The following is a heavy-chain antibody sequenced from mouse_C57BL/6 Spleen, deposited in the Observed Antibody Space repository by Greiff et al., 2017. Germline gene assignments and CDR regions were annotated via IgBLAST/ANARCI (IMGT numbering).Heavy chain of an antibody. D-gene: IGHD1-2*01. CDR3: ARYNSPTAPHFDY. CDR2: IRNKANGYTT. CDR1: GFTFTDYY. Sequence: EVQRVESGGGLVQPGGSLSLSCAASGFTFTDYYMSWVRQPPGKALEWLGFIRNKANGYTTEYSASVKGRFTISRDNSQSILYLQMNALRAEDSATYYCARYNSPTAPHFDYWGQGTTLTVSS. J-gene: IGHJ2*01. V-gene: IGHV7-3*01.